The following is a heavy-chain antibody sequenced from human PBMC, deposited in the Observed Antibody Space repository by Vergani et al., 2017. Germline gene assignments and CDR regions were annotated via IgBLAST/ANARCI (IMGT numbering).Heavy chain of an antibody. Sequence: QVQLQQWGAGLLKPSETLSLTCAVYGGSFSGYYWSWIRQPPGKGLEWIGETNQSGITNYNPSLKSRVTISVDTSKNQFSLKLSSVTAADTAVYYCARVLSGQYRGYCSSTSCYKGLYYYYYMDVWGKGTTVTVSS. V-gene: IGHV4-34*01. CDR3: ARVLSGQYRGYCSSTSCYKGLYYYYYMDV. CDR2: TNQSGIT. CDR1: GGSFSGYY. D-gene: IGHD2-2*02. J-gene: IGHJ6*03.